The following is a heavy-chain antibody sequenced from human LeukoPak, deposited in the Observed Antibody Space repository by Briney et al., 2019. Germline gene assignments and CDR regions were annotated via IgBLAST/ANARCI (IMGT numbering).Heavy chain of an antibody. Sequence: GASVKVSCKASGGTFSGYAISWVRQAPGQGLEWMGRIIPILGIANYAQKFQGRVTITADKSTSTAYMELSSLRSEDTAVYYCARGDGSSWTGDDYWGQGTLVTVSS. V-gene: IGHV1-69*04. CDR2: IIPILGIA. CDR1: GGTFSGYA. J-gene: IGHJ4*02. CDR3: ARGDGSSWTGDDY. D-gene: IGHD6-13*01.